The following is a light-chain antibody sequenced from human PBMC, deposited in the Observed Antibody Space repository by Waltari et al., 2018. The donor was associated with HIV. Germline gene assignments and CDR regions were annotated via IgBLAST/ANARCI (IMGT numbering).Light chain of an antibody. CDR2: DTD. CDR3: GAWDSSLSAVV. V-gene: IGLV1-51*02. J-gene: IGLJ3*02. Sequence: QSVLTQPPSVSAAPGQKVTISCSASSFNIALDYVSWYQQLPGTAPKLLIYDTDKRPSGIPDRFSGSQSGASASLGITGLQTGDEADYYCGAWDSSLSAVVFGGGTKLPVL. CDR1: SFNIALDY.